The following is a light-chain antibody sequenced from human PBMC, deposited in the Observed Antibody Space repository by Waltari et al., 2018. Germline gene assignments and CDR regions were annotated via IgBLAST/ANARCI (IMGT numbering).Light chain of an antibody. CDR2: GAS. CDR1: RSVNSN. J-gene: IGKJ4*01. CDR3: QQYNNWPLT. V-gene: IGKV3-15*01. Sequence: EVVLTQSPDTLSVSPGERATLSCRTSRSVNSNLAWYQHKPGQAPSLLMYGASTRPTGIPARCSGSESGTEFTLTITSLQSEDFAVYYCQQYNNWPLTFGGGTKVEI.